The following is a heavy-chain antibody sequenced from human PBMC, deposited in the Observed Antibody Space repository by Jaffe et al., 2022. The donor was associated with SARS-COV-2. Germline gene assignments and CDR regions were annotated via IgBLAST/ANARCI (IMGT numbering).Heavy chain of an antibody. Sequence: QVQLVQSGAEVKKPGASVKVSCKASGYTFTSYYVHWVRQAPGQGLEWMGVMTPSGSTIYAQKFQGRVTMTRDTSTSTVYMDLSSLRSEDTAVYYCARDWSYWGQGALVTVSS. CDR3: ARDWSY. CDR2: MTPSGST. J-gene: IGHJ4*02. CDR1: GYTFTSYY. V-gene: IGHV1-46*01.